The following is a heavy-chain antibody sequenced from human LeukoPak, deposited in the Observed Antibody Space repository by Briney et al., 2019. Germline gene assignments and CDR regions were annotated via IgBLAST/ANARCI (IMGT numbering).Heavy chain of an antibody. Sequence: SETLSLTCAVSGGSISSSNWWSWVRQPPGKGLEWIGEIYHSGSTNYNPSLKSRVTISVDKSKNQFSLKLSSVTAADTAVYYCARGYYDSSGYLAFDYWGQGTLVTVSS. CDR3: ARGYYDSSGYLAFDY. V-gene: IGHV4-4*02. CDR2: IYHSGST. D-gene: IGHD3-22*01. CDR1: GGSISSSNW. J-gene: IGHJ4*02.